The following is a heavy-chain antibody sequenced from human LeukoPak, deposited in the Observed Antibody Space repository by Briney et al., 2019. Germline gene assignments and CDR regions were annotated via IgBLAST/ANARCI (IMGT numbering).Heavy chain of an antibody. J-gene: IGHJ4*02. D-gene: IGHD3-3*01. CDR2: ISSSGGSPI. CDR1: GFTFSDYY. CDR3: AKDLRHPTYYDFWSGYFLPDY. Sequence: GGSLRLSCAASGFTFSDYYMSWIRQAPGKGLEWVSYISSSGGSPIYYADSVKGRFTISRDNAKNSLYLQMNSLRAEDTAVYYCAKDLRHPTYYDFWSGYFLPDYWGQGTLVTVSS. V-gene: IGHV3-11*04.